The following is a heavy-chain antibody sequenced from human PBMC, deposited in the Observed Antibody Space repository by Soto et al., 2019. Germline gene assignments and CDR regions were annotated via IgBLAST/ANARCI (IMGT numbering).Heavy chain of an antibody. V-gene: IGHV1-46*01. D-gene: IGHD3-22*01. CDR3: ARVLEGRYYDESSGY. CDR2: INPKTGTT. Sequence: QVQLVQSGAEVKKPGASVKVSCKASGYTFTNYYIHWVRQAPGQGLEWVGLINPKTGTTNDAPKFQGRVTMPSDTSTSTAYMELSSLRSEDTAVFYCARVLEGRYYDESSGYWGQGTLVTVSS. J-gene: IGHJ4*02. CDR1: GYTFTNYY.